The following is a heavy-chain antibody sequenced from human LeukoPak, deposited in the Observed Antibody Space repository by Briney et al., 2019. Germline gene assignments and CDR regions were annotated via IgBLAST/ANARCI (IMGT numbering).Heavy chain of an antibody. V-gene: IGHV3-30*02. CDR2: IRYDGSNK. CDR1: GFTFSSYS. D-gene: IGHD6-13*01. CDR3: ATSQGSWPDYFDY. Sequence: GGSLRLSCAASGFTFSSYSMNWVRQAPGKGLEWVAFIRYDGSNKYYADSVKGRFTISRDNSRNTLYLQMNSLRAEDTAVYYCATSQGSWPDYFDYWGQGTLVTVSS. J-gene: IGHJ4*02.